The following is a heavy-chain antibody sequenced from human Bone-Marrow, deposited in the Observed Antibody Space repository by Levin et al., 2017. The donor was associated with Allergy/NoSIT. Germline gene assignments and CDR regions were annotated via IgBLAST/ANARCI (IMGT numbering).Heavy chain of an antibody. CDR1: GMTFSAAW. Sequence: GESLKISCAASGMTFSAAWMGWVRQRPGKGLEWVGRIKSKADGETTDYAAPVQGRFTISRDDSKDTLSLQMNNLRTEDTAIYYCNTDYQFYGMDAWGQGTTVTVSS. V-gene: IGHV3-15*01. D-gene: IGHD2-2*01. J-gene: IGHJ6*02. CDR2: IKSKADGETT. CDR3: NTDYQFYGMDA.